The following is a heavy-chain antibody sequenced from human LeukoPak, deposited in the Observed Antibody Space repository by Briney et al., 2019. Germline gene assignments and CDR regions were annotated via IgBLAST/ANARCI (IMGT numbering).Heavy chain of an antibody. CDR3: AKGAAVTYYYYMDV. D-gene: IGHD6-19*01. V-gene: IGHV3-23*01. Sequence: GGSLRLSCAASGFTFSSYAMSWVRQAPGKGLEWVSAISGSGGSTYYADSVTDRFTISRDNSKNTLYLQMNSLRAEDTAVYYCAKGAAVTYYYYMDVWGKGTTVTVSS. J-gene: IGHJ6*03. CDR1: GFTFSSYA. CDR2: ISGSGGST.